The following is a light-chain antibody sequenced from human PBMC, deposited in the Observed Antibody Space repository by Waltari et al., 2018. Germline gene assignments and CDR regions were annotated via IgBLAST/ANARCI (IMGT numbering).Light chain of an antibody. CDR2: GAF. CDR1: QSVNSNY. J-gene: IGKJ1*01. V-gene: IGKV3-20*01. Sequence: EVVLTQSPGSLSLSPGERATLSCRASQSVNSNYIACYQQKPGQAPRVVIYGAFTRAPGIPGRFSGSGSGTDFTLTINRLEPEDFAVYFCQQYDNLPRTFGQGTKVEIK. CDR3: QQYDNLPRT.